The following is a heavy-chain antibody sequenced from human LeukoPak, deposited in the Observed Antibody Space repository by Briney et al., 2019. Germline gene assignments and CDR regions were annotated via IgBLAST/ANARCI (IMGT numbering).Heavy chain of an antibody. D-gene: IGHD5-24*01. Sequence: PSETLPLTCAVSGGSISSSNWWSWVRQPPGKGLEWIGEIYHSGSTNYNPSLKSRVTISVDKSKNQFSLKLSSVTAADTAVYYCASSFRRDGYNYIDYWGQGTLVTVSS. V-gene: IGHV4-4*02. CDR2: IYHSGST. CDR1: GGSISSSNW. CDR3: ASSFRRDGYNYIDY. J-gene: IGHJ4*02.